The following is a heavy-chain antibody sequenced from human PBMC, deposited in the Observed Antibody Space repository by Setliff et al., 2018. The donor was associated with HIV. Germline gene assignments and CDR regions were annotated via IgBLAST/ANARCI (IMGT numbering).Heavy chain of an antibody. CDR1: GSTFSSYA. J-gene: IGHJ5*02. V-gene: IGHV3-23*01. D-gene: IGHD3-10*01. CDR2: ISGSGGST. CDR3: AKVGSGSPNWFDP. Sequence: SCAASGSTFSSYAMSWVRQAPGKGLEWVSAISGSGGSTYYADSVKGRFTISRDNSKNTPYLQMNSLRAEDTAVYYCAKVGSGSPNWFDPWGQGTLVTVSS.